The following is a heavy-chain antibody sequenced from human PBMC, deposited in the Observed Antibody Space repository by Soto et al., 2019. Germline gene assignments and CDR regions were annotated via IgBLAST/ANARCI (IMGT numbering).Heavy chain of an antibody. J-gene: IGHJ4*02. V-gene: IGHV3-7*01. CDR2: IKEDGSQK. Sequence: EVQLVESGGGLVQPGGSLRLSCAASGFSFSMYWMSWVRQAPGKGLEWVANIKEDGSQKYYVDSVKGRFTISRDNAKNSLYLRMNSLRAEDTAVYYCARHQVGYRVTDYWGQGTLVTGSS. CDR3: ARHQVGYRVTDY. CDR1: GFSFSMYW. D-gene: IGHD1-26*01.